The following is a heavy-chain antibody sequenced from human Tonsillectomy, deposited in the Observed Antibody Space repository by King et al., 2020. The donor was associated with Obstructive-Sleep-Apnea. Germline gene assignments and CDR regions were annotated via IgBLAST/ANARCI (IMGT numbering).Heavy chain of an antibody. CDR3: AKDIRRIVGASFDY. CDR2: ISWNSGSI. CDR1: GFTFDDYA. V-gene: IGHV3-9*01. J-gene: IGHJ4*02. D-gene: IGHD1-26*01. Sequence: VQLVESGGGLVQPGRSLRLSCAASGFTFDDYAMHWVRQAPGKGLEWVSGISWNSGSIGYADFVKGRFTISRDNAKNSLYLQMNSLRAEDTALYYCAKDIRRIVGASFDYWGQGTLVTVSS.